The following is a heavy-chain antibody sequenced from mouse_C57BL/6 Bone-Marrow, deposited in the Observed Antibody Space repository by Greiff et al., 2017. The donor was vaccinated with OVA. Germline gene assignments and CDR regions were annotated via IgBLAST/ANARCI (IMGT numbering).Heavy chain of an antibody. CDR1: GFTFSSYA. Sequence: EVQLVESGGGLVKPGGSLKLSCAASGFTFSSYAMSWVRQTPEKRLEWVATISDGGSYTYYPDNVKGRFTISRDNAKNNLYLQMSHLKSEDTAMYYCARERISWFAYWGQGTLVTVSA. V-gene: IGHV5-4*01. CDR2: ISDGGSYT. J-gene: IGHJ3*01. CDR3: ARERISWFAY.